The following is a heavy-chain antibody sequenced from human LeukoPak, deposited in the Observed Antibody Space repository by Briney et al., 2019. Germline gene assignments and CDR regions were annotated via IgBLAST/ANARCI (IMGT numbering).Heavy chain of an antibody. Sequence: PGGSLRLSCAASGFTFSTYWMYWVRQAPGKGLEWVANIKQDGSHKYYVDSVKGRFTISRDNAKNSLYLQMNSLRVEDTAVYSCVREEGYWGPGTLVTVSS. CDR1: GFTFSTYW. CDR3: VREEGY. V-gene: IGHV3-7*01. J-gene: IGHJ4*02. CDR2: IKQDGSHK.